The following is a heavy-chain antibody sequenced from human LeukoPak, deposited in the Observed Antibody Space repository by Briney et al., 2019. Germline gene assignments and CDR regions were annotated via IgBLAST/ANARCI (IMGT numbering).Heavy chain of an antibody. CDR2: IKQDGSEK. CDR3: ARISIAAAGSDY. V-gene: IGHV3-7*01. CDR1: GFTFSSYW. Sequence: SCAASGFTFSSYWMTWVRQAPGKGLEWVANIKQDGSEKYYVDSVKGRFTISRDNAKNSVYLQMNSLRAEDTAVYYCARISIAAAGSDYWGQGTLVTVSS. J-gene: IGHJ4*02. D-gene: IGHD6-13*01.